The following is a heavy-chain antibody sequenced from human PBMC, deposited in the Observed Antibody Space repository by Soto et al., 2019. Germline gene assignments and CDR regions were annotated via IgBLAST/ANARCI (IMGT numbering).Heavy chain of an antibody. CDR2: IIPIFGTA. CDR1: VGTFNNYF. D-gene: IGHD2-2*01. J-gene: IGHJ4*02. CDR3: AGRCDSTSRLAHFDY. V-gene: IGHV1-69*06. Sequence: GASVKVSCKASVGTFNNYFLPLFRQAPGQGLEWMGGIIPIFGTANYAPQFQGRVTITADKSTRTADMELNSLRSEDTAVYYCAGRCDSTSRLAHFDYWGQGTLVTVSS.